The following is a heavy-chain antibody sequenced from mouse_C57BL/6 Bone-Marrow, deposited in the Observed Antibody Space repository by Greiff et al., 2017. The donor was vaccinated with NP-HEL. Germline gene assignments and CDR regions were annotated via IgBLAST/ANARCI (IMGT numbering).Heavy chain of an antibody. D-gene: IGHD1-1*01. CDR2: IDPENGDT. Sequence: EVQLQQSGAELVRPGASVKLSCTASGFNIKDDYMHWVKQRPEQGLEWIGWIDPENGDTEYASKFQGKATITADTSSNTAYLQLSSLTSADTAVYYCTLRVFYAMDYWGQGTSVTVSS. CDR1: GFNIKDDY. CDR3: TLRVFYAMDY. J-gene: IGHJ4*01. V-gene: IGHV14-4*01.